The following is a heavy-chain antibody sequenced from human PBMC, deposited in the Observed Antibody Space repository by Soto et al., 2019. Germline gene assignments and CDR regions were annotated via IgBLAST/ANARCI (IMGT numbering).Heavy chain of an antibody. V-gene: IGHV1-2*02. CDR2: INPNSGGT. CDR3: ARLKNQGWHGGYYYYGMDV. J-gene: IGHJ6*02. Sequence: ASVEVSCRASGYTFTGYYMHWVRQAPGQGLEWMGWINPNSGGTNYAQKFQGRVTMTRDTSISTAYMELSRLRSDDTAVYYCARLKNQGWHGGYYYYGMDVWGQGTTVTVSS. CDR1: GYTFTGYY. D-gene: IGHD3-16*01.